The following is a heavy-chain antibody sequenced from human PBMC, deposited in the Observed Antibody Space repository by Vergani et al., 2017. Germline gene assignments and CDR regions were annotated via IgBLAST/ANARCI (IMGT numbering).Heavy chain of an antibody. CDR3: ACYDYVWGSYRCDY. CDR2: ISGSGGST. CDR1: GFTFSSYA. Sequence: EVQLLESGGGLVQPGGSLRLSCAASGFTFSSYAMRWVRQAPGKGLEWVSAISGSGGSTYYADSVKGRFTISRDNSKNTLYLQMNSLRAEDTAVYYCACYDYVWGSYRCDYWGQGTLVTVSS. J-gene: IGHJ4*02. D-gene: IGHD3-16*02. V-gene: IGHV3-23*01.